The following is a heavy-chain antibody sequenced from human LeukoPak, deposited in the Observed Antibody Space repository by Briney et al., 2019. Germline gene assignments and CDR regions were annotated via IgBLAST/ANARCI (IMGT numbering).Heavy chain of an antibody. Sequence: SQTLSLTCTVSSGSISSSNYYWSWIRQPAGKGLEWIGRISTIGSTNYNPSLNSRVTISIDTSKNQFSLKLSSVTAADTAVYYCARDGCGGSCFHYYYYYMDVWGKGTTVTISS. V-gene: IGHV4-61*02. J-gene: IGHJ6*03. CDR2: ISTIGST. CDR1: SGSISSSNYY. D-gene: IGHD2-15*01. CDR3: ARDGCGGSCFHYYYYYMDV.